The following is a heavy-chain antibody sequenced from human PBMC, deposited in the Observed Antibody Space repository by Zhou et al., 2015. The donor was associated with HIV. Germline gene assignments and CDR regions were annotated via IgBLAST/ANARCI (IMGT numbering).Heavy chain of an antibody. V-gene: IGHV1-18*01. CDR3: VSKDRGAFDF. D-gene: IGHD4/OR15-4a*01. Sequence: QVQLVQSGADVKKPGASVKVSCKASGDTFTSYGISWVRQAPGQGLEWMGWISTYNGNTNYAQKFQGRVTMTTDTSTTTVYMELRRLRSDDTAVYYCVSKDRGAFDFWGQGTQVTVSS. CDR1: GDTFTSYG. CDR2: ISTYNGNT. J-gene: IGHJ4*02.